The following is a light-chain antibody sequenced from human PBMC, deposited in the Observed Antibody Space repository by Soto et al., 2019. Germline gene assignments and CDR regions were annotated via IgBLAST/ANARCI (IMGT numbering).Light chain of an antibody. Sequence: EIVLTQSPGTLSLSPGERATLSCRASQSVAKNYLAWYQQKPGQAPRPLIYGPSSRATGIPDRFSGSGSGTDFTLTIRRLEPEDFAVYYCHQYASYPQTFGQGTKVEIK. CDR3: HQYASYPQT. J-gene: IGKJ1*01. CDR1: QSVAKNY. CDR2: GPS. V-gene: IGKV3-20*01.